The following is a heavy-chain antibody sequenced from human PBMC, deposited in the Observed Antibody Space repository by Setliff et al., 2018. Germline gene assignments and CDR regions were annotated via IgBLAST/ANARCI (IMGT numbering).Heavy chain of an antibody. J-gene: IGHJ4*02. Sequence: ASVKVSCKTSGYTFTNYGITWVRQAPGQGLEWMGWINNYSFKTNYPQKFLGRVTVTTDTSTGTAYMELGSLGTGDTAVYYCSRLVRYCTTTTCQRASGGEFWGQGTLVTVSS. CDR1: GYTFTNYG. V-gene: IGHV1-18*01. D-gene: IGHD2-2*01. CDR3: SRLVRYCTTTTCQRASGGEF. CDR2: INNYSFKT.